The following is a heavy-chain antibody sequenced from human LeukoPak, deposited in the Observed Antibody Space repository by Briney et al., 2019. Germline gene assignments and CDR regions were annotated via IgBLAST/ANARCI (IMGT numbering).Heavy chain of an antibody. D-gene: IGHD3-22*01. V-gene: IGHV4-34*01. J-gene: IGHJ4*02. CDR2: INHSGST. CDR3: ARGGSGYDSSGYSINDY. Sequence: KPSETLSLTCAVYGGSFSGYYWSWIRQPPGKGLEWIGEINHSGSTNYNPSLKSRVTISVDTSKNQFSLKLSSVTAADTAVYYCARGGSGYDSSGYSINDYWGQGTLVTVSS. CDR1: GGSFSGYY.